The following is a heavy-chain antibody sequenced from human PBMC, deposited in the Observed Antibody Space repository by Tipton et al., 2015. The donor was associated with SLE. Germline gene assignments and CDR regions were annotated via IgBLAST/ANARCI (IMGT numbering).Heavy chain of an antibody. CDR1: GFTFSDYN. CDR3: TRGVAISIFGEVISVDAFDL. V-gene: IGHV3-21*01. CDR2: ISASGRFI. J-gene: IGHJ3*01. Sequence: SLRLSCAASGFTFSDYNMNWVRQTPEKGLEWVSSISASGRFIYFADSLKGRFSVSRDNTQKSVYLQMNALRAEDTALYYCTRGVAISIFGEVISVDAFDLWGQRTTVTVSS. D-gene: IGHD3-3*01.